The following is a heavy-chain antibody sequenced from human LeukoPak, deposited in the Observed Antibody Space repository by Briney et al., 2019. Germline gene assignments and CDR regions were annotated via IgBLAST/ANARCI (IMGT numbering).Heavy chain of an antibody. V-gene: IGHV4-34*01. Sequence: PSETLSLTCAVYGGSFSGYYWSWIRQPPGKGLEWIGEINHSGSTNYNPSLKSRVTISVDTSENQFSLKLSSVTAADTAVYYCARDVKYYDILTGTLSDAFDIWGQGTMVTVSS. CDR3: ARDVKYYDILTGTLSDAFDI. D-gene: IGHD3-9*01. CDR1: GGSFSGYY. CDR2: INHSGST. J-gene: IGHJ3*02.